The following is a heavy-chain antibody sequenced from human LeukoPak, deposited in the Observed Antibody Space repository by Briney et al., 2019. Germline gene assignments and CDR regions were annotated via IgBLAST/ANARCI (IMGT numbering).Heavy chain of an antibody. CDR2: IKQDGSEK. D-gene: IGHD1-14*01. CDR1: GFTFSDYW. Sequence: GGSLRLSCAVSGFTFSDYWWSWVRQPPGKGLEWVANIKQDGSEKYYVDSVKGRFTISRDNAKNSLYLQMNSLRAEDTAVYYCARHTTLDPWGQGALVTVSS. V-gene: IGHV3-7*01. CDR3: ARHTTLDP. J-gene: IGHJ5*02.